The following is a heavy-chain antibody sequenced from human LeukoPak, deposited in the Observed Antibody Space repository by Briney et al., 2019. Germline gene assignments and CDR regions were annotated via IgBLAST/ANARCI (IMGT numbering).Heavy chain of an antibody. D-gene: IGHD3-10*01. CDR2: ISWNSGSI. J-gene: IGHJ5*02. Sequence: GGSLRLSCAASGFTFDDYAMHWVRQAPGKGLEWVSGISWNSGSIGYADSVKGRFTISRDNAKNSLYLQMNSLRAEDTALYYCAKDRNSGSYSWNWFDPWGQGTLVTVSS. V-gene: IGHV3-9*01. CDR1: GFTFDDYA. CDR3: AKDRNSGSYSWNWFDP.